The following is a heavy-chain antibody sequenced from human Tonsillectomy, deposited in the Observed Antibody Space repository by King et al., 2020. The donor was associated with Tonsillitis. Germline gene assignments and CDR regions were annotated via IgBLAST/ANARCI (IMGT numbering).Heavy chain of an antibody. J-gene: IGHJ6*02. CDR3: ARDGGVYTIFGANNYYGMDV. D-gene: IGHD3-3*01. CDR2: IYYSGST. CDR1: GGSISSGGYY. V-gene: IGHV4-31*03. Sequence: QLQESGPGLVKPSQTLSLTCTVSGGSISSGGYYWSWIRQHPGKGLEWIGYIYYSGSTYYNPSLKSRVTISVDTSKNQFSLKLSSVTAADTAVDYCARDGGVYTIFGANNYYGMDVWGQGTTVTVSS.